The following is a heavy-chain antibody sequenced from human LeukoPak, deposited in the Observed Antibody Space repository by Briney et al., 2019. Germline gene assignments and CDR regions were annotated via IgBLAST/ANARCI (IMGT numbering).Heavy chain of an antibody. Sequence: SVTVSCTASGGTFSIYAISWVRQAPGQGLEWMGGIIPIFGTANYAQKFQGRVTITADESTSTAYMELSSLRSEDTAVYYCVGATQWKNNFDYWGQGTLVTVSS. CDR2: IIPIFGTA. V-gene: IGHV1-69*01. CDR3: VGATQWKNNFDY. D-gene: IGHD1-26*01. J-gene: IGHJ4*02. CDR1: GGTFSIYA.